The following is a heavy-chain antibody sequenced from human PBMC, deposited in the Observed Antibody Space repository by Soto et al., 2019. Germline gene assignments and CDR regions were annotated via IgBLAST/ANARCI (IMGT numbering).Heavy chain of an antibody. CDR3: ASLYSSSWSFDY. Sequence: QVQLVESGGGLVKPGGSLRLSCAASGFTFSDYYMSWIRQAPGKGLEWVSYISSSSSYTNYADSVKGRFTISRDNAKNSLYLQMNSLRAEDTAVYYCASLYSSSWSFDYWGQGTLVTVSS. V-gene: IGHV3-11*06. CDR1: GFTFSDYY. CDR2: ISSSSSYT. J-gene: IGHJ4*02. D-gene: IGHD6-13*01.